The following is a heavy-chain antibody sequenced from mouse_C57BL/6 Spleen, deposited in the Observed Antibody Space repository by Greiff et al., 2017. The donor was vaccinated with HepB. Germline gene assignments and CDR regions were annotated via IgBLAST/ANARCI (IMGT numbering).Heavy chain of an antibody. Sequence: QVQLQQPGAELVMPGASVKLSCKASGYTFTSYWMHWVKQRPGQGLVWIGEIDPSDSYTNYNQKFKGKSTLTVDKSSSTAYMQLSSLTSEDSAVYYCARYYGSSYGHFDYWGQGTTLTVSS. V-gene: IGHV1-69*01. CDR2: IDPSDSYT. CDR3: ARYYGSSYGHFDY. CDR1: GYTFTSYW. D-gene: IGHD1-1*01. J-gene: IGHJ2*01.